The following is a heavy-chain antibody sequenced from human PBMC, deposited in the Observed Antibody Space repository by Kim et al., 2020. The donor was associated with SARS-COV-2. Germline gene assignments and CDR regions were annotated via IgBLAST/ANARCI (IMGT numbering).Heavy chain of an antibody. D-gene: IGHD5-12*01. J-gene: IGHJ6*03. Sequence: KSRVTISVDTSKNQFSLKLSSVTAADTAVYYCAREAGYSGYDFAYYYMDVWGKGTTVTVSS. V-gene: IGHV4-30-2*05. CDR3: AREAGYSGYDFAYYYMDV.